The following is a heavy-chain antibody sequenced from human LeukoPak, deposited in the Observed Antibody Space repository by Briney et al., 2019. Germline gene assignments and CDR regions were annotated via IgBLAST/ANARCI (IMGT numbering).Heavy chain of an antibody. Sequence: GGSLRLSCAASGFTFSSYGMHRVRQAPGKGLEWVAVISYDGSNKYYADSVKGRFTISRDNSKNTLYLQMNSLRAEDTAVYYCAKELRTVIVAAAGSPFDYWGQGTLVTVSS. CDR1: GFTFSSYG. CDR3: AKELRTVIVAAAGSPFDY. D-gene: IGHD6-13*01. J-gene: IGHJ4*02. V-gene: IGHV3-30*18. CDR2: ISYDGSNK.